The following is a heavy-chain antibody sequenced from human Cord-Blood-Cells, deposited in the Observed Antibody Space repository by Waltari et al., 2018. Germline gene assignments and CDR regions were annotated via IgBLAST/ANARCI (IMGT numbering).Heavy chain of an antibody. D-gene: IGHD2-2*01. V-gene: IGHV7-4-1*02. CDR1: GYTFTSYA. Sequence: QVQLVQSGSELKKPGASVKVSCKASGYTFTSYAMNWVRQAPGQGLEWMGWINTNTGNPTDAQGFTGRFVFSLDTSVSTAYLQISSLKAEDTDVYYCAREYCSSTSCYYYYYYYMDVWGKGTTVTVSS. CDR2: INTNTGNP. CDR3: AREYCSSTSCYYYYYYYMDV. J-gene: IGHJ6*03.